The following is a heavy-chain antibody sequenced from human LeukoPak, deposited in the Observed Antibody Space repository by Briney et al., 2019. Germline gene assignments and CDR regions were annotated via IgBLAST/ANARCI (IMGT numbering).Heavy chain of an antibody. CDR3: AKLSRGIAAAGY. Sequence: GGSLRPSCAASGFTFSSYGMHWVRQAPGKGLEWVAVISYDGSNKYYADSVKGRFTISRDNSKNTLYLQMNSLRAEDTAVYYCAKLSRGIAAAGYWGQGTLVTVSS. CDR2: ISYDGSNK. CDR1: GFTFSSYG. J-gene: IGHJ4*02. V-gene: IGHV3-30*18. D-gene: IGHD6-13*01.